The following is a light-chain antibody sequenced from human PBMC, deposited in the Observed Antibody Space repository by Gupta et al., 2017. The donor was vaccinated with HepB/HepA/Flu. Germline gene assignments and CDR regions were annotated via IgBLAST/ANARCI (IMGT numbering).Light chain of an antibody. Sequence: QSVLTQPPSVSGAPGQRVTISCTGSSSNIGAGYDVHWYQQLPGTAPKLLIYGNSNRPSGVPDRFSGSKSGTSASLAITGRQAEDEADYYCQSYDSSLSGSVFGGGTKLTAL. CDR2: GNS. J-gene: IGLJ2*01. CDR1: SSNIGAGYD. CDR3: QSYDSSLSGSV. V-gene: IGLV1-40*01.